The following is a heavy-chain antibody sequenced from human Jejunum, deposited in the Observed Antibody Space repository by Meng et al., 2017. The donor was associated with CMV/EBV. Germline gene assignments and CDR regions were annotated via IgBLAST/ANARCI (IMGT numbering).Heavy chain of an antibody. Sequence: YDRGWIGKPPGKVREGIGNSYYSGNTSYNPDRKSRVTISVDTSKNQFYLRLSSVTAADTAVYYCARHDCSGGSCYSGAYYYYTMDVWGQGTTVTVSS. CDR1: YD. D-gene: IGHD2-15*01. V-gene: IGHV4-39*07. CDR3: ARHDCSGGSCYSGAYYYYTMDV. J-gene: IGHJ6*02. CDR2: SYYSGNT.